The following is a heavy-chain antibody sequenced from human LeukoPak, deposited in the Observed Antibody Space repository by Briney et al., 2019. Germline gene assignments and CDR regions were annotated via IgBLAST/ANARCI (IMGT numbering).Heavy chain of an antibody. V-gene: IGHV1-69*13. CDR2: IIPIFGTA. CDR3: ARGSGLLYYFDY. Sequence: SVKVSYKASGGTFSSYAISWVRQAPGQGLEWMGGIIPIFGTANYAQKFQGRVTITADESTSTAYTELSSLRSEDTAVYYCARGSGLLYYFDYWGQGTLVTVSS. CDR1: GGTFSSYA. J-gene: IGHJ4*02. D-gene: IGHD1-26*01.